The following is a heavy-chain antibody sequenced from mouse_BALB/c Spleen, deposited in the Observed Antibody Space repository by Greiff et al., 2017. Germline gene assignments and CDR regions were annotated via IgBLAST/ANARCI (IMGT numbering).Heavy chain of an antibody. V-gene: IGHV5-17*02. J-gene: IGHJ3*01. Sequence: EVKVVESGGGLVQPGGSRKLSCAASGFTFSSFGMHWVRQAPEKGLEWVAYISSGSSTIYYADTVKGRFTISRDNPKNTLFLQMTSLRSEDTAMYYCARSLYYDYDWFAYWGQGTLVTVSA. CDR1: GFTFSSFG. CDR2: ISSGSSTI. D-gene: IGHD2-4*01. CDR3: ARSLYYDYDWFAY.